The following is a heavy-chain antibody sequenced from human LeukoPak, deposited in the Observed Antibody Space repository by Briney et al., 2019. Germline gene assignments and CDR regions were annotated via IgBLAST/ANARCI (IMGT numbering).Heavy chain of an antibody. V-gene: IGHV4-61*02. D-gene: IGHD3-22*01. CDR1: GGSISSGTYY. Sequence: SETLSPTCTVSGGSISSGTYYWSWVRQPAGKGLEWIGRIYTSGSSNYNPSLKSRVTISVDTSRNQFSLNLSSVTAADTAVYYCARTTYYYEGSFDYWGQGTLVTVSS. J-gene: IGHJ4*02. CDR3: ARTTYYYEGSFDY. CDR2: IYTSGSS.